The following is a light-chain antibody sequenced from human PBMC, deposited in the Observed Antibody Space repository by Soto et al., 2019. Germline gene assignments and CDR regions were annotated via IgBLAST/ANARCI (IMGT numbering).Light chain of an antibody. Sequence: ELVFTQSPGTLSLSPGDGATLSCRASQTVGNNFLAWYQQRPGQAPRLLIHGASSRATGIPDRFSGSGSGTDFTLTISRLEPEDFAVYYCQQYGGSPITFGQGTRLEI. CDR3: QQYGGSPIT. V-gene: IGKV3-20*01. J-gene: IGKJ5*01. CDR2: GAS. CDR1: QTVGNNF.